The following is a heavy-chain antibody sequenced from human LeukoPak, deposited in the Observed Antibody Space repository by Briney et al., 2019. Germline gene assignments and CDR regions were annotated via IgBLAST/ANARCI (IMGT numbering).Heavy chain of an antibody. CDR3: ARVTPVAATACNWFDP. CDR2: IIPIFGTA. CDR1: GGTFSSYA. J-gene: IGHJ5*02. V-gene: IGHV1-69*13. Sequence: ASVKVSCKASGGTFSSYAISWVRQAPGQGLEWMGGIIPIFGTANYAQKFQGRVTITADESTSTAYMELSSLRSEDTAVYYCARVTPVAATACNWFDPWGQGTLVTVSS. D-gene: IGHD2-15*01.